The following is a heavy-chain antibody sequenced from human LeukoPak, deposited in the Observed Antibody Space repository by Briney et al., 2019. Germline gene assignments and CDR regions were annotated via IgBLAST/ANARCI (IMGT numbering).Heavy chain of an antibody. Sequence: ASETLSLTCAVYGGSFSGYYWSWIRQPPGKGLEWIGEISHSGSTNYNPSLKSRVTISVDTSKNQFSLKLSSVTAADTAVYYCARRGAVSTRRAFDIWGQGTMVTVSS. CDR1: GGSFSGYY. CDR2: ISHSGST. D-gene: IGHD5/OR15-5a*01. CDR3: ARRGAVSTRRAFDI. V-gene: IGHV4-34*01. J-gene: IGHJ3*02.